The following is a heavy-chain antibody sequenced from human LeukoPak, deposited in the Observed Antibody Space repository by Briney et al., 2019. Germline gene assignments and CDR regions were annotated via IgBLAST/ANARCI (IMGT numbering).Heavy chain of an antibody. V-gene: IGHV3-23*01. Sequence: PGGSLRLSCAASGFTFSSYAMTWVRQAPGKGLEWVSGISSTGGSTYYADSVKGRFTISRDNSKNTLYLQMDSLRGEDTAVYYCARDPVRDGYPYSFDYWGQGTLVTVSS. D-gene: IGHD5-24*01. CDR3: ARDPVRDGYPYSFDY. J-gene: IGHJ4*02. CDR1: GFTFSSYA. CDR2: ISSTGGST.